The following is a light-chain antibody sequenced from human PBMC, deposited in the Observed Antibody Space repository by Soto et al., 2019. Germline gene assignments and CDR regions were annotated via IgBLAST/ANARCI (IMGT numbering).Light chain of an antibody. Sequence: DIVITQTPATPSVSPGKRATLSCRASQSVSSNLAWYQQKLGQAPRLLIYDASTRATGIPARFSGSGSGTDFTLTTSSLEPEDFAVYYCQQYNNWPPITSGQGTRVEIK. CDR1: QSVSSN. J-gene: IGKJ5*01. V-gene: IGKV3D-15*01. CDR3: QQYNNWPPIT. CDR2: DAS.